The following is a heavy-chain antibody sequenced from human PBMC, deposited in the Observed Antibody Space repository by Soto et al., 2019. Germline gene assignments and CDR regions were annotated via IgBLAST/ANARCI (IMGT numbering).Heavy chain of an antibody. CDR1: GGTFSSYA. D-gene: IGHD3-3*01. Sequence: SVKVSCKASGGTFSSYAISWVRQAPGQGLEWMGGIIPIFGTANYAQKFQGRVTITADESTSTAYMELSSLRSEDTAVYYCARDGFWSGYSPHYYYGMLVWGQGTTVTVSS. J-gene: IGHJ6*02. CDR2: IIPIFGTA. CDR3: ARDGFWSGYSPHYYYGMLV. V-gene: IGHV1-69*13.